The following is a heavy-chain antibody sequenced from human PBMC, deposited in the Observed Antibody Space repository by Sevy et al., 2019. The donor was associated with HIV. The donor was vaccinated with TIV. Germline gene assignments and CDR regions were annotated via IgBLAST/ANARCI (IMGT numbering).Heavy chain of an antibody. CDR2: IIPIFGTA. V-gene: IGHV1-69*06. CDR3: ARSATVTTRRYYYYGMDV. D-gene: IGHD4-4*01. CDR1: GGTFSSYA. Sequence: ASVKVSCKASGGTFSSYAISWVRQAPGQGLEWMGGIIPIFGTANYAQKFQGRVTITADKSTSTAYMKLSSLRSEDTAVYYCARSATVTTRRYYYYGMDVWGQWTTVTVSS. J-gene: IGHJ6*02.